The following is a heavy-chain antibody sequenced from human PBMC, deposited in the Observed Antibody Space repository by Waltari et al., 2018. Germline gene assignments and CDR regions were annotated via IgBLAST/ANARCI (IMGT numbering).Heavy chain of an antibody. CDR1: GYTSTSHY. CDR3: ARDLVGSGWSIDY. CDR2: ITPHTGGT. V-gene: IGHV1-2*06. Sequence: QVQLVQSGAEVKEPGASVKVSCKASGYTSTSHYIHWVRQAPGQGLEWMGRITPHTGGTYYSQKFQGRVTMTRDMSITTAYMEVSSLRSDDTAVYYCARDLVGSGWSIDYWGQGTLVTVSS. D-gene: IGHD6-19*01. J-gene: IGHJ4*02.